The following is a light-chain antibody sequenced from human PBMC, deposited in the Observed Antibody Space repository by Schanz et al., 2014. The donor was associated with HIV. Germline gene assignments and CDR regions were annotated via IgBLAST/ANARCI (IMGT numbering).Light chain of an antibody. CDR1: QSVSNDY. V-gene: IGKV3-20*01. J-gene: IGKJ5*01. CDR3: QQYNNWPPIT. Sequence: EIVLTQSPGTLSLSPGERATLSCRTSQSVSNDYFAWYQQKPGQTPRVLIYGASVRATGISDRFSGSGSGRDFTLTISRTEPEDFAVYYCQQYNNWPPITFGQGTRLEIK. CDR2: GAS.